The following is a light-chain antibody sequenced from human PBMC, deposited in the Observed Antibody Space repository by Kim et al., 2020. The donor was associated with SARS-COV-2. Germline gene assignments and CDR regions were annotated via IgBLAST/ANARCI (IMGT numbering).Light chain of an antibody. V-gene: IGLV1-44*01. Sequence: GQRVTISCSGSSSHIGSNVVNWYQQLPGTAPKLLIYSNDYRPSGVPDRFSGSKSGTSASLAISGLQSEDEADYYCVAWDDSLNGSVFGGGTQLTVL. J-gene: IGLJ3*02. CDR2: SND. CDR1: SSHIGSNV. CDR3: VAWDDSLNGSV.